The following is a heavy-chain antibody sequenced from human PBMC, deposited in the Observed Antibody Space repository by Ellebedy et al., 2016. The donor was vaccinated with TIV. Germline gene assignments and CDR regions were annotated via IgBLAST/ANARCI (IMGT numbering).Heavy chain of an antibody. CDR1: GFTFSRYD. V-gene: IGHV3-13*01. CDR3: AREQLGSGVRGLDV. CDR2: IDVVDDT. Sequence: GGSLRLXXAASGFTFSRYDMHWVRQATGKGLEWVSAIDVVDDTYYPDSVKGRFTISRENAKNSLYLQMNSLRVGDTAVYYCAREQLGSGVRGLDVWGHGTTVTVSS. J-gene: IGHJ6*02. D-gene: IGHD3-10*01.